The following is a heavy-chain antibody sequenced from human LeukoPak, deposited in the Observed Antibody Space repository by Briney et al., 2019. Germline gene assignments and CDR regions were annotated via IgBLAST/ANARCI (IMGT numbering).Heavy chain of an antibody. Sequence: PGTSLRLSCAASGFTFSSYAMHWVRQAPGKGLEWVAVISYDGSNKYYADSVKGRFTISRDKSRSTLYLQMNSLRAEDTAVYYCAKDKYSSGWYGRGDYWGQGTLVTVSS. CDR2: ISYDGSNK. CDR1: GFTFSSYA. V-gene: IGHV3-30-3*01. D-gene: IGHD6-19*01. CDR3: AKDKYSSGWYGRGDY. J-gene: IGHJ4*02.